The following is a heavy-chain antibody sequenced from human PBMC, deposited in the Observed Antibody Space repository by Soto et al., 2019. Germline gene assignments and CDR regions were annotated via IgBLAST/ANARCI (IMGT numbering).Heavy chain of an antibody. V-gene: IGHV1-3*05. CDR2: INAGNGNT. CDR1: GYTFTSYA. D-gene: IGHD2-21*02. J-gene: IGHJ4*02. CDR3: ARSIVVVTALVY. Sequence: QVQLVQSGAEEKKPGASVKVSCKASGYTFTSYAMHWVRQAPGQRLEWMGWINAGNGNTKYSQKFQGRVTITRDTSASTADMELSSLRSEDTAVYYCARSIVVVTALVYWGQGTLVTVSS.